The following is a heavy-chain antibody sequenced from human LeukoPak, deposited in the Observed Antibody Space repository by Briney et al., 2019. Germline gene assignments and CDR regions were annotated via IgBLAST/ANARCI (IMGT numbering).Heavy chain of an antibody. CDR1: GGSISSGSYY. Sequence: SETLSLTCTVSGGSISSGSYYWSWIRQPAGKGLEWIGRIYTSGSTNYNPSLKSRVTISVDTSKNQFSLKLSSVTAADTAVYYCARGGPIAARAGAYYYYYMDVWGKGTTVTVSS. J-gene: IGHJ6*03. D-gene: IGHD6-6*01. CDR3: ARGGPIAARAGAYYYYYMDV. CDR2: IYTSGST. V-gene: IGHV4-61*02.